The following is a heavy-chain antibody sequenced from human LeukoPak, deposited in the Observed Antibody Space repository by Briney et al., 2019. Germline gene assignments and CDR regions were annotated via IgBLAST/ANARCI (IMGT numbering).Heavy chain of an antibody. V-gene: IGHV6-1*01. D-gene: IGHD3-10*01. CDR3: ARVIGGGRRGNWFDP. CDR1: GDSLSSNSAA. CDR2: TYYRSKWYN. Sequence: SHTLSLTCALSGDSLSSNSAAWTSVRQSPSRGLEWQGRTYYRSKWYNDYAVSVKSRMTINPDTSKNQFSLQLNSVTPEDTAVYYCARVIGGGRRGNWFDPWGQGTLVTVSS. J-gene: IGHJ5*02.